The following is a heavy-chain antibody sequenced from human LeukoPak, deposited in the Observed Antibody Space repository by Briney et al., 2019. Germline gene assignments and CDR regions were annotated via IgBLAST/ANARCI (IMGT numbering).Heavy chain of an antibody. Sequence: SETLSLTCTVSGASVSSGGYYWSWVRRVPGKGLEWIGYTYDSGRTFYSPSLKSRGTISVDTSKNQFSLRPSSVTAADTAVYYCARTLVHYGNYSAGFYFDQWGQGALVAVSS. J-gene: IGHJ4*02. CDR1: GASVSSGGYY. CDR3: ARTLVHYGNYSAGFYFDQ. V-gene: IGHV4-31*03. CDR2: TYDSGRT. D-gene: IGHD4-11*01.